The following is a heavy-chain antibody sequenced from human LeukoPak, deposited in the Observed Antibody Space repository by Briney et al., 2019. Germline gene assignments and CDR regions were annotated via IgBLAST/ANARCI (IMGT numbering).Heavy chain of an antibody. CDR3: ASSDFSGSGRGIDY. CDR2: IYHSGST. J-gene: IGHJ4*02. CDR1: GGSISSGGYS. Sequence: SQTLSLTCAVSGGSISSGGYSWSWIRQPPGKGLEWIGYIYHSGSTYYNPSLKSRVTISVDRSKNQFSLKLSSVTAADTAVYYCASSDFSGSGRGIDYWGQGTLVTVSS. D-gene: IGHD3-10*01. V-gene: IGHV4-30-2*01.